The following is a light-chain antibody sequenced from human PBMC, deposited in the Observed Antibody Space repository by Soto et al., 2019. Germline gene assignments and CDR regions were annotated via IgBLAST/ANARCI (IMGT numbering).Light chain of an antibody. Sequence: EIVLTQSPGTLSLSPGERASLSCRASQSVSRSFLAWYQQKPGQAPRLLIYGASSRATGIPDRFSGSRSGTDFTLTISRLEPEDFAVYYCQQYDGSVVAFGLGTRLDIK. CDR2: GAS. CDR1: QSVSRSF. J-gene: IGKJ2*01. V-gene: IGKV3-20*01. CDR3: QQYDGSVVA.